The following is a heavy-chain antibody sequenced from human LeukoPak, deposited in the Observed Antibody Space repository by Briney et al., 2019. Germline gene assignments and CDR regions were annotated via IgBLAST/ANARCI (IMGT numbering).Heavy chain of an antibody. Sequence: SETLSLTCTVSGGSISSGGYYWSWIRQHPGKGLEWIGYIYYSGSTYYNPSLKSRVTISVDTSKNQFSLKLSSVTAADTAVYYCARLLWGTAMVPYYFDYWGQGTLVTVSS. J-gene: IGHJ4*02. CDR3: ARLLWGTAMVPYYFDY. CDR2: IYYSGST. D-gene: IGHD5-18*01. V-gene: IGHV4-31*03. CDR1: GGSISSGGYY.